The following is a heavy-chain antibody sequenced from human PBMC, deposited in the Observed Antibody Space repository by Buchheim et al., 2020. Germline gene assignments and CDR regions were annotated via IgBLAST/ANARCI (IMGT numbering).Heavy chain of an antibody. CDR1: GFTFSSYA. CDR2: ISGSGGST. J-gene: IGHJ4*02. D-gene: IGHD1-26*01. CDR3: AKDRGIVGATKGY. Sequence: EVQLLESGGGLVQPGGSLRLSCAASGFTFSSYAMSWVRQAPGKGLEWVSAISGSGGSTYYADSVKGRLNISRDNSTKPLYLQMNSLRAEDTAVYYCAKDRGIVGATKGYWGQGTL. V-gene: IGHV3-23*01.